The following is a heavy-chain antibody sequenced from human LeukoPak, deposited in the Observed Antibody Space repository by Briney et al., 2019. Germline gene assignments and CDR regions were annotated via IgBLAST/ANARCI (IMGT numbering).Heavy chain of an antibody. CDR1: GGSFSGYY. CDR3: ARGLYGPPLDY. Sequence: SETLSLTCAVYGGSFSGYYWSWIRQPPGKGLEWIGEINHSGSTNYNPYLKSRVTISVDTSKNQFSLKLSSVTAADTAVYYCARGLYGPPLDYWGQGTLVTVSS. V-gene: IGHV4-34*01. CDR2: INHSGST. J-gene: IGHJ4*02. D-gene: IGHD3-10*01.